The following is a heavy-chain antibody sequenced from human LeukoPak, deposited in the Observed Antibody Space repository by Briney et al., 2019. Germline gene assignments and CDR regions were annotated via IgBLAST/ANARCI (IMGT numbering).Heavy chain of an antibody. J-gene: IGHJ4*02. V-gene: IGHV3-74*01. Sequence: GGSLRLSCAASGFIFSTNEMHWVRQAPGKGLEWVSRINSDGSSTTYADSVKGRFTISRDSAKNTLYLQMNSLRAEDTAVYYCARISYDSRGYFDYWGQGTLVTVSS. CDR1: GFIFSTNE. CDR3: ARISYDSRGYFDY. D-gene: IGHD3-22*01. CDR2: INSDGSST.